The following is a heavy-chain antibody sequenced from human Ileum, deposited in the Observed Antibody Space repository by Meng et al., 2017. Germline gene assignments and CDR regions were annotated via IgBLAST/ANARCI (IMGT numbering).Heavy chain of an antibody. D-gene: IGHD2-8*01. V-gene: IGHV4-30-4*01. CDR3: ARAPKYCTNAVCSRPLDS. CDR2: IYSNGNT. CDR1: GGSISSGDYY. Sequence: QVQLQESGPLLVKPSQTLSLTCTVPGGSISSGDYYWSWVRQSPGKGPEWIGYIYSNGNTYSNPSLRGRLMISIDTSKNQFSLKLSSVTAADTAVYYCARAPKYCTNAVCSRPLDSWGQGTLVTVSS. J-gene: IGHJ4*02.